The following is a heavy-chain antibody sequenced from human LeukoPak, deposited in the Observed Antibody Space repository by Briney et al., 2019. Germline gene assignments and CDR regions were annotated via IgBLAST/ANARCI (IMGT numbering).Heavy chain of an antibody. J-gene: IGHJ4*02. D-gene: IGHD3-16*01. CDR1: GGSFSGYY. V-gene: IGHV4-34*01. CDR3: ARGTSNYDYIWGSLKYYFDY. CDR2: INQSGST. Sequence: SETLSLTCAVYGGSFSGYYWSWIRQPPGKGLEWIGEINQSGSTNYNPSLKSRVTISVDTSKNQFSLKLSSVTAADTAVYYCARGTSNYDYIWGSLKYYFDYWGQGTLVTVSS.